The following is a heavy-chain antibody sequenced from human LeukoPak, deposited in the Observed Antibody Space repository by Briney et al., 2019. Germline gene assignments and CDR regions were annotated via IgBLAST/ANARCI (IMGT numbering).Heavy chain of an antibody. V-gene: IGHV1-69*06. CDR2: IIPMFGTP. Sequence: GASVKVSCKTSGDTFTTYAIIWVRQAPGQGLEWMGGIIPMFGTPNYAQRLQGRVTITADKSTKTAYMELSSLRSEDTAVYYCARGGFRGLYSSSSVWFDPWGQGTLVTVSS. D-gene: IGHD6-6*01. CDR1: GDTFTTYA. CDR3: ARGGFRGLYSSSSVWFDP. J-gene: IGHJ5*02.